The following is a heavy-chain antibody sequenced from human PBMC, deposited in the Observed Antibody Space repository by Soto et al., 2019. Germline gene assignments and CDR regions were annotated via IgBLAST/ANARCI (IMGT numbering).Heavy chain of an antibody. J-gene: IGHJ4*02. CDR1: GDSVSSNSAA. Sequence: SQTLSLTCAISGDSVSSNSAAWNWIRQSPSRGLEWLGRTYYRSKWYNDYAVSVKSRITINPDTSKNQFSLQLNSVTPEDTAVYYCARDPQGQYYDFWSGYYTAFDYWGQGTLVTVSS. CDR2: TYYRSKWYN. D-gene: IGHD3-3*01. CDR3: ARDPQGQYYDFWSGYYTAFDY. V-gene: IGHV6-1*01.